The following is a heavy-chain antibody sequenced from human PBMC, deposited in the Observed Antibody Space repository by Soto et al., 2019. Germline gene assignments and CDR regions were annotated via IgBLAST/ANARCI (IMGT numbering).Heavy chain of an antibody. J-gene: IGHJ4*02. Sequence: ASVKVSCKASGYTFTSYDINWVRQATGQGLEWMGWMNPNSGNTVYAQKFQGRVTMTRNTSISTAYMELSSLRFEDTAVYYCARERSYGLDYWGQGTLVTVSS. CDR3: ARERSYGLDY. V-gene: IGHV1-8*01. D-gene: IGHD5-18*01. CDR2: MNPNSGNT. CDR1: GYTFTSYD.